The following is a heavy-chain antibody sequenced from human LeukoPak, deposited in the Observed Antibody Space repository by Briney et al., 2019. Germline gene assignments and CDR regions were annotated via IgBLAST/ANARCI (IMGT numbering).Heavy chain of an antibody. CDR3: ARHAMGSGGGGLDYFDY. CDR1: GGSITDYY. D-gene: IGHD1-26*01. J-gene: IGHJ4*02. CDR2: IYYRGAT. V-gene: IGHV4-59*08. Sequence: SGTLSLTCTGSGGSITDYYWTWLRRPPGKGLEWIGYIYYRGATNYNPSLKSRLTITVDTSTNQFSLKLSSVTAADAAVYFCARHAMGSGGGGLDYFDYWGQGSLVTVSS.